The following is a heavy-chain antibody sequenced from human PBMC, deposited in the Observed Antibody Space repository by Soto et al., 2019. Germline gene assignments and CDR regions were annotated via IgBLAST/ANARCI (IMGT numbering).Heavy chain of an antibody. CDR2: IYYSGRT. Sequence: QVQLQESGPGLVKPSETLSLTCTVSGGSISSYYWSWIRQPPGKGLEWIGYIYYSGRTNYNPSLKSRVTISVDTSKNHFSLKLSSVTAADTAVYYCARDLSGSYSHYYSYGMDVWGQGTTVTVSS. J-gene: IGHJ6*02. CDR1: GGSISSYY. V-gene: IGHV4-59*01. D-gene: IGHD1-26*01. CDR3: ARDLSGSYSHYYSYGMDV.